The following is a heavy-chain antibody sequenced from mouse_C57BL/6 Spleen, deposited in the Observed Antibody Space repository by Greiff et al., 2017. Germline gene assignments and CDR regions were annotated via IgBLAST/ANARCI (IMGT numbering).Heavy chain of an antibody. CDR2: IDPSDSET. CDR3: ARHWDFDY. J-gene: IGHJ2*01. D-gene: IGHD4-1*01. Sequence: VQLQQPGAELVRPGSSVKLSCKASGYTFTSYWMHWVKQRPIQGLEWIGNIDPSDSETHYNQKFKDKATLTVDKSSSTAYMQLSSLTSEDSAGYYWARHWDFDYWGQGTTLTVSS. CDR1: GYTFTSYW. V-gene: IGHV1-52*01.